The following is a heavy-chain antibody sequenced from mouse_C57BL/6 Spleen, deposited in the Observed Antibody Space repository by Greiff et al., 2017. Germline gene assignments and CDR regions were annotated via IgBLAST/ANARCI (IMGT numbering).Heavy chain of an antibody. CDR1: GYAFSSSW. CDR3: ARYYGSSLYFDY. D-gene: IGHD1-1*01. Sequence: QVQLQQSGPELVKPGASVKISCKASGYAFSSSWMNWVKQRPGKGLEWIGRIYPGDGDTNYNGKFKGKATLTADKSSSTAYMQLSSLPSEDSAVYFCARYYGSSLYFDYWGQGTTLTVSS. J-gene: IGHJ2*01. CDR2: IYPGDGDT. V-gene: IGHV1-82*01.